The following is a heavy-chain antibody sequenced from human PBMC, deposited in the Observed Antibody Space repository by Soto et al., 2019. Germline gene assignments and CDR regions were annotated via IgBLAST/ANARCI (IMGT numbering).Heavy chain of an antibody. V-gene: IGHV4-4*02. J-gene: IGHJ3*01. CDR2: VDRVGNT. D-gene: IGHD5-12*01. CDR1: GGSVISKTW. Sequence: QVQLKESGPGLVRPSETLSLTCNVTGGSVISKTWWTWVRQPPGKGLEWIGEVDRVGNTHYNPSLMSRLTISVDKSKNQFSLRLTTVTAADAAMYYCAGQSGSISVGGPMDVWGQGTLVTVSS. CDR3: AGQSGSISVGGPMDV.